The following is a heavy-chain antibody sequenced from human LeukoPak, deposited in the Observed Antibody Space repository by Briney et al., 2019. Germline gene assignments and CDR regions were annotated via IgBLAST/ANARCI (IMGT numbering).Heavy chain of an antibody. Sequence: PGGSLRLSCAASGFTFSSYWMHWVRQAPGKGLVWVSRIKSDGSSTSYADSVKGRFTVSRDNARNSLYLQMNSLRAEDTAVYYCAREPTFTSSWYTTCDHWGQGTLVTVSS. V-gene: IGHV3-74*01. J-gene: IGHJ5*02. CDR2: IKSDGSST. D-gene: IGHD6-13*01. CDR3: AREPTFTSSWYTTCDH. CDR1: GFTFSSYW.